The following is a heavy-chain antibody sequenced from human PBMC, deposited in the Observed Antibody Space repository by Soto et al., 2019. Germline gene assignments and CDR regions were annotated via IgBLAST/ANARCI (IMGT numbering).Heavy chain of an antibody. CDR1: GYTFTSYG. CDR3: AIDYGDRPEYFKH. D-gene: IGHD4-17*01. J-gene: IGHJ1*01. Sequence: QVQLVQSGPDLKRPGASMKVSCKASGYTFTSYGISWMRQAPGQGLEWMAWISPLKGRTQYSQKAQGRVTLSTDTSSNTAYMEMTTLRVDDTAVYYCAIDYGDRPEYFKHWGQGTLVTVS. V-gene: IGHV1-18*04. CDR2: ISPLKGRT.